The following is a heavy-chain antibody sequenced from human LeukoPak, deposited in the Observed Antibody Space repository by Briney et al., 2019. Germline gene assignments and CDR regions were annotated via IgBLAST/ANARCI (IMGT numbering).Heavy chain of an antibody. D-gene: IGHD6-6*01. CDR1: GGTFLSYA. CDR3: ARDGAARWEGFFDY. J-gene: IGHJ4*02. V-gene: IGHV1-69*05. CDR2: IIPIFGTA. Sequence: SVKVSCKAPGGTFLSYASSWVRQAPGKGLEWMGSIIPIFGTANFAHKFQGRVTITTDKSTSTAYMELSSLRSEDTVVYYCARDGAARWEGFFDYWGQGTLVTVSS.